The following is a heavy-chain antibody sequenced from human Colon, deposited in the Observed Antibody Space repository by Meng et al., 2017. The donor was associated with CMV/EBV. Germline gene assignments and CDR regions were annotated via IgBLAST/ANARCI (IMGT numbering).Heavy chain of an antibody. CDR2: VYYGGST. J-gene: IGHJ4*02. CDR1: GGSTGCSDYY. CDR3: ARDMRGRHVDWFWDS. Sequence: GSLRLSCNISGGSTGCSDYYWGWIRQPPGKGLEWIGTVYYGGSTFYNPSLKSRVTISLDTSRTQFSLKLSSVSAADTAVYFCARDMRGRHVDWFWDSWGQGTQVTVSS. D-gene: IGHD3/OR15-3a*01. V-gene: IGHV4-39*07.